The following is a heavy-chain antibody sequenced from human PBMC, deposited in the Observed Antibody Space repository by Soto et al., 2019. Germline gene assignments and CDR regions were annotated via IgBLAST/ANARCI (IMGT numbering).Heavy chain of an antibody. CDR1: GFTFSSYG. CDR3: ARDFMEDYYYYYGMDV. V-gene: IGHV3-33*01. Sequence: GRSLRLSCAASGFTFSSYGMHWVRQAPGKGLEWVAVIWYDGSNKYYADSVKGSIPISRDNSKNTRYLKMNSLRAEDTAVYYCARDFMEDYYYYYGMDVWGQGTTVTVSS. J-gene: IGHJ6*02. D-gene: IGHD1-1*01. CDR2: IWYDGSNK.